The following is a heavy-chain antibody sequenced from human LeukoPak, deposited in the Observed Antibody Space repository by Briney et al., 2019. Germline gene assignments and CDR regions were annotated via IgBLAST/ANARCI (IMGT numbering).Heavy chain of an antibody. Sequence: SETLSLTCSVSGDSISTYSWSWIRQSPGTGLEWIGYIHSSGHTDYNPSLKGRVTISVDTPQNHFSLKLTSVTAADTAVYYCARSSAGSGHDAFDIWGQGTMVTVSS. V-gene: IGHV4-59*12. CDR2: IHSSGHT. CDR1: GDSISTYS. J-gene: IGHJ3*02. D-gene: IGHD3-10*01. CDR3: ARSSAGSGHDAFDI.